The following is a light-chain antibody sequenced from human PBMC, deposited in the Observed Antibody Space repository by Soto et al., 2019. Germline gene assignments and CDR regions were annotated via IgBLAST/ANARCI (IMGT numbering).Light chain of an antibody. CDR3: QQRNVWPST. CDR2: DAS. J-gene: IGKJ4*01. CDR1: QSVSSY. V-gene: IGKV3-11*01. Sequence: EIVLTQSPATLSLSPGERAALSCRASQSVSSYLAWYQQKPGQAPRLLIYDASKRAPGIPARFTGSGSGTDFTLTISSLEPDDFAVDFCQQRNVWPSTFGGGTKVEI.